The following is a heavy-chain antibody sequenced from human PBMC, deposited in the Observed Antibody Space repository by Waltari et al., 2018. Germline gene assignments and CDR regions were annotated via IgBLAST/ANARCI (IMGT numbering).Heavy chain of an antibody. CDR3: ARVARGGYYTGWFDT. J-gene: IGHJ5*02. V-gene: IGHV4-39*07. D-gene: IGHD3-3*01. CDR2: IYYSGTT. Sequence: QLQLQESGPGLVKPSETLSLTCSVSGGSISSTSHYWAWLRQPPGKGLEWIGSIYYSGTTYYNLSLKSRVTLSVDTSKNQFSLKLSSVTAADTAMYFCARVARGGYYTGWFDTWGQGALVTVSS. CDR1: GGSISSTSHY.